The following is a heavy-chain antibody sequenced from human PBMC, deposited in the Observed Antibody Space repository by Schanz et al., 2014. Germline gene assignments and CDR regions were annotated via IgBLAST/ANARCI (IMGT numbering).Heavy chain of an antibody. Sequence: QVQLQESGPGLVKPSETLSLTCTVSGGSISSFYWSWIRQPAGKGLEWIGRIYTNGSTKYNPSLKGRVPMSVDTSKNQFSLKLSSVTAADTAVYYCARGGYCSRTSCYFKGGWFDPWGQGTLVTVSS. J-gene: IGHJ5*02. V-gene: IGHV4-4*07. D-gene: IGHD2-2*01. CDR1: GGSISSFY. CDR2: IYTNGST. CDR3: ARGGYCSRTSCYFKGGWFDP.